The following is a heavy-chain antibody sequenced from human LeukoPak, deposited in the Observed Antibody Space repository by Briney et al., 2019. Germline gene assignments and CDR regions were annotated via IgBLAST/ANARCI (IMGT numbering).Heavy chain of an antibody. J-gene: IGHJ6*02. Sequence: PGGSLRLSCAGSGFTFSTYGMSWVRQAPNKGLGWLSTISGSGDSTYYADSVKGRFTISRDNSKNTLYLQMDSLRAEDTAVYYCARDGNSYGYGESYYYYYGMDVWGQGITVTVSS. CDR3: ARDGNSYGYGESYYYYYGMDV. CDR2: ISGSGDST. V-gene: IGHV3-23*01. CDR1: GFTFSTYG. D-gene: IGHD5-18*01.